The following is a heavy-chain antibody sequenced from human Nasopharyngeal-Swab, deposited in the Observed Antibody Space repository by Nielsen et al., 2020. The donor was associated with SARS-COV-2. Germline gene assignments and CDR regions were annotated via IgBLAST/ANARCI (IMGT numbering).Heavy chain of an antibody. CDR2: INTNTGNP. Sequence: ASVKVSCKASGYTFSNYAMNWVRQAPGQGLEWMGWINTNTGNPTYAQGFTGRFVFSFDTSVSTSYLQINSLKAEDTAVYFCARGIAVAGQKRFDYWGQGTVVTASS. D-gene: IGHD6-19*01. V-gene: IGHV7-4-1*02. CDR1: GYTFSNYA. CDR3: ARGIAVAGQKRFDY. J-gene: IGHJ4*02.